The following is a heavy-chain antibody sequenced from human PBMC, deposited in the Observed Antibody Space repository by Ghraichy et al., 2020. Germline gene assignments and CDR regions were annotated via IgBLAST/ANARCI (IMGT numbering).Heavy chain of an antibody. Sequence: SETLSLTCAVYRGSFRGYSWTWIRQPPGKGLEWIGEMNHSGSTNHHPSLKSRVTISVDTSKNQFSLKLSSVTAADTAVYYCARHGEGSSSVWGYYYYGMDVWGQGTTVTVSS. D-gene: IGHD6-13*01. CDR3: ARHGEGSSSVWGYYYYGMDV. V-gene: IGHV4-34*01. CDR1: RGSFRGYS. J-gene: IGHJ6*02. CDR2: MNHSGST.